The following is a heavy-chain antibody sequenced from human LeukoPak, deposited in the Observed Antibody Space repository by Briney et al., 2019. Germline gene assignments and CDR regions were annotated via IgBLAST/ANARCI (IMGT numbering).Heavy chain of an antibody. Sequence: NPSETLSLTCTVSGYSISSGYYWGWIRQPPGKGLEWIGEINHSGSTNYNPSLKSRVTISVDTSKNQFSLKLSSVTAADTAVYYCARHSFLWFGELWSAGLRQNWFDPWGQGTLVTVSS. CDR2: INHSGST. J-gene: IGHJ5*02. CDR1: GYSISSGYY. D-gene: IGHD3-10*01. CDR3: ARHSFLWFGELWSAGLRQNWFDP. V-gene: IGHV4-38-2*02.